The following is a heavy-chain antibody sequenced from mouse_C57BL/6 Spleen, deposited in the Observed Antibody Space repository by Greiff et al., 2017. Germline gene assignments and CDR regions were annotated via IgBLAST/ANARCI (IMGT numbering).Heavy chain of an antibody. D-gene: IGHD1-1*01. J-gene: IGHJ3*01. Sequence: ESGPGLVKPSQSLSLTCSVSGYSITSCYYWYWIRPFPENKLKWMGYISYDGSNNYNTSLKNRSSITLDTSKNQFFLKLNSVTTEDTATYYCARAHGPAWFAYWGQGTLVTVSA. CDR2: ISYDGSN. CDR1: GYSITSCYY. V-gene: IGHV3-6*01. CDR3: ARAHGPAWFAY.